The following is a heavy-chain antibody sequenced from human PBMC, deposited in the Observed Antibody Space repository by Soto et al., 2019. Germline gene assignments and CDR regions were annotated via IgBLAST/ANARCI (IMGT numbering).Heavy chain of an antibody. CDR3: ARKVATFNFDH. CDR1: GFSLSDYA. CDR2: ISNDGDYK. V-gene: IGHV3-30*04. D-gene: IGHD5-12*01. J-gene: IGHJ4*02. Sequence: QVQLVESGGGVVQPGRSLRLSCAASGFSLSDYAMHWVRQAPGKGLQWVAVISNDGDYKYYAHSVRGRFTISRDNSKNTLYLQMNSLRADDTAVYYCARKVATFNFDHWGQGTLVTVSS.